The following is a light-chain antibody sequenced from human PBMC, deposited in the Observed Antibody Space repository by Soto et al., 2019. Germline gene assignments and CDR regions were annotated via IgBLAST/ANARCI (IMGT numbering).Light chain of an antibody. CDR2: GAS. V-gene: IGKV3D-20*02. Sequence: EIGMTQSPVTLSVSPGERATLSCRASESVSSSYLAWYQQKPGQAPRLLIYGASSRATGIPDRFSGSGSGTDFTLTSTIQPEDFVVYYCQQRSNWPSLTFGRGTKVDIK. CDR3: QQRSNWPSLT. J-gene: IGKJ4*01. CDR1: ESVSSSY.